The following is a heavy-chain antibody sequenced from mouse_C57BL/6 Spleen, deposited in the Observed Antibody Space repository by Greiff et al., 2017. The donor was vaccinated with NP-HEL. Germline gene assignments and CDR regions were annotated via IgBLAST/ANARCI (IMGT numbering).Heavy chain of an antibody. J-gene: IGHJ4*01. CDR3: ARSSTGTPYYYAMDY. D-gene: IGHD4-1*02. CDR1: GFTFTDYY. V-gene: IGHV7-3*01. CDR2: IRNKANGYTT. Sequence: EVKLMESGGGLVQPGGSLSLSCAASGFTFTDYYMSWVRQPPGKALEWLGFIRNKANGYTTEYSASVKGRFTISRDNSQSILYLQMNALRAEDSATYYCARSSTGTPYYYAMDYWGQGTSVTVSS.